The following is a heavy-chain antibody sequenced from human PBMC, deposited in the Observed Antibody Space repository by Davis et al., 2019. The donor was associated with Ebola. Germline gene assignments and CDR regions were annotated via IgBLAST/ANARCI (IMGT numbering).Heavy chain of an antibody. CDR1: GGSISSGRYY. CDR3: ARSTTVTTAAFEY. D-gene: IGHD4-17*01. Sequence: SETLSLTCTVSGGSISSGRYYWSWIRQHPGKGLKWIGNIYSSGITYYNPSLKSRITMSLDTSKNHFSLKVTSLTAADTAVYYCARSTTVTTAAFEYWGQGTLVTVSS. J-gene: IGHJ4*02. V-gene: IGHV4-31*03. CDR2: IYSSGIT.